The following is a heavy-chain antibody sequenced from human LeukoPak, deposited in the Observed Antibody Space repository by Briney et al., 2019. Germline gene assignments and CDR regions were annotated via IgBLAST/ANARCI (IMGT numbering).Heavy chain of an antibody. V-gene: IGHV4-59*01. CDR1: GGSISSYY. Sequence: KSSETLSLTCTVSGGSISSYYWSWIRQPPGKGLEWIGYIYYSGSTNYNPSLKSRVTISVDTSKNQFSLKLSSVTAADTAVYYWARGYAEDYFDYWGQGTLVTVSS. CDR3: ARGYAEDYFDY. J-gene: IGHJ4*02. CDR2: IYYSGST. D-gene: IGHD1-1*01.